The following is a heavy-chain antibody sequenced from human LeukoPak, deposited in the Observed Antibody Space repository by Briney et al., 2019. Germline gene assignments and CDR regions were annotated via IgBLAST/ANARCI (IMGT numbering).Heavy chain of an antibody. V-gene: IGHV1-18*01. Sequence: ASVKVSCKTSGYTFTNYGISWVRQAPGLGLEWMGWISAYNGNTNYAQKVQGRVTMTTDTSTSTAYMELRSLRSDDTAVYYCAREVEYRSSSVDHWGRGTLATVSS. CDR1: GYTFTNYG. CDR3: AREVEYRSSSVDH. CDR2: ISAYNGNT. D-gene: IGHD6-6*01. J-gene: IGHJ4*02.